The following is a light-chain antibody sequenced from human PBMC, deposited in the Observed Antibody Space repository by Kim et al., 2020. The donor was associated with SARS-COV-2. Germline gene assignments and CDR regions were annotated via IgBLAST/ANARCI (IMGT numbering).Light chain of an antibody. J-gene: IGKJ4*01. Sequence: PGERATPSCGASQSVSSNLAWYQQKPGQAPRLLFFGASTRAAGIPARFSGSGSGTEFTLTISSLQSEDFAVYYCQQYNNWPPVTFGGGTKVDIK. V-gene: IGKV3-15*01. CDR3: QQYNNWPPVT. CDR1: QSVSSN. CDR2: GAS.